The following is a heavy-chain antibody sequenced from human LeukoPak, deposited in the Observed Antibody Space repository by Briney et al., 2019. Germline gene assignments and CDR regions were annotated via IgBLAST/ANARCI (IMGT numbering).Heavy chain of an antibody. D-gene: IGHD5-18*01. V-gene: IGHV3-74*01. CDR3: TRGPSGYSYGSY. CDR1: GFTFSNYW. CDR2: INNDGSGP. J-gene: IGHJ4*02. Sequence: PGGSLRLSCAASGFTFSNYWVHWVRQTPGKGLVWVSRINNDGSGPSYADSVKGRFTISRDNAKNTLYLQMNSLRVEDTAVYYCTRGPSGYSYGSYWGQGTLVTVSS.